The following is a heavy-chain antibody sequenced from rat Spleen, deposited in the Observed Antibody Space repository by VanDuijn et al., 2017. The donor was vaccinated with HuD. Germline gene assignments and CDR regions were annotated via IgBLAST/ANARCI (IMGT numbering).Heavy chain of an antibody. D-gene: IGHD1-5*01. V-gene: IGHV5-7*01. Sequence: EVQLVESGGGLVQPGRSLKLSCAASGFTFSDYNMAWVRQAPKKGLEWVATISYDGSSTYYRDSVKGRFTISKENAKSTLNLQMGSLRSEDTATYYCARHPNRYNYGWFAYWGQGTLVTVSS. CDR2: ISYDGSST. CDR3: ARHPNRYNYGWFAY. CDR1: GFTFSDYN. J-gene: IGHJ3*01.